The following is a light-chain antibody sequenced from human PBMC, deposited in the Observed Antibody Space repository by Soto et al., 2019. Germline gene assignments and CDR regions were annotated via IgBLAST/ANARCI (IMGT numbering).Light chain of an antibody. V-gene: IGKV1-5*01. J-gene: IGKJ1*01. CDR2: DAS. CDR1: QSISSW. Sequence: DIQMTLSPSTLSASVGDRVTITCRASQSISSWLAWYQQKPGKAPKLLIYDASSLESGVPSMFRGSGAGTEVTLAISSLEPDDFETYYCQQYNSQWTFGQGTKVEIK. CDR3: QQYNSQWT.